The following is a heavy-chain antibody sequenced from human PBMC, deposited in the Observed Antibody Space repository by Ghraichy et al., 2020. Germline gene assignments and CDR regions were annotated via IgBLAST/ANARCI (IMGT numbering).Heavy chain of an antibody. D-gene: IGHD4-11*01. CDR1: GFTFSSYA. CDR3: AKMDSNYEGWFDP. Sequence: GESLNISCAASGFTFSSYAMSWVRQAPGKGLEWVSAISGSGGSTYYADSVKGRFTISRDNSKNTLYLQMNSLRAEETAVYYCAKMDSNYEGWFDPWGQGTLVTVSS. V-gene: IGHV3-23*01. J-gene: IGHJ5*02. CDR2: ISGSGGST.